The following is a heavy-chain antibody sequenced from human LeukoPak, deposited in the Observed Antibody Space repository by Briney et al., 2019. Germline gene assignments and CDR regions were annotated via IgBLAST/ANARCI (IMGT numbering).Heavy chain of an antibody. CDR2: INHSGST. J-gene: IGHJ5*02. Sequence: SETLSLTCAVYGGSFSGYYWSWIRQPPGKGLEWIGEINHSGSTNYNPSLKSRVTISVDTSKDQFSLKLSSVTAADTAVYYCARVLDSSGYYYGFDPWGQGTLVTVSS. D-gene: IGHD3-22*01. CDR1: GGSFSGYY. V-gene: IGHV4-34*01. CDR3: ARVLDSSGYYYGFDP.